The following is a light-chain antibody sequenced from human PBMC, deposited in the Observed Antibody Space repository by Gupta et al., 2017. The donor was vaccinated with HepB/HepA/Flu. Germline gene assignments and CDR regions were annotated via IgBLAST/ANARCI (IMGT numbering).Light chain of an antibody. CDR1: QSVDSD. V-gene: IGKV3-15*01. Sequence: ILMTQSPATLSLSPGERATLSCRASQSVDSDLAWYQQKPGQAPRLLISLAFNRASGVPVRFSGSGSGTDFTVTISSLQSEDSAVDLCQQYHSWVPTFGRGTKVEIK. J-gene: IGKJ1*01. CDR3: QQYHSWVPT. CDR2: LAF.